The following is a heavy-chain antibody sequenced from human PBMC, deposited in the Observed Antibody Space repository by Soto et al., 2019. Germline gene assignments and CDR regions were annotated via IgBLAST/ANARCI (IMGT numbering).Heavy chain of an antibody. V-gene: IGHV4-34*01. Sequence: SETLSLTCTVSGASISSSYWSWIRQPPGKGLEWIGEINHSGSTNYNPSLKSRVTISVDTSKNQFSLKLSSVTAADTAVYYCARGRYNWNYWGQGTLVTVSS. CDR1: GASISSSY. CDR3: ARGRYNWNY. CDR2: INHSGST. D-gene: IGHD1-20*01. J-gene: IGHJ4*02.